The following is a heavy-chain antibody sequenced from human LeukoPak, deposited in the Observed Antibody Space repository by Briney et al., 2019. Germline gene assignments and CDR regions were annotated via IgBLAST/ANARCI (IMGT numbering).Heavy chain of an antibody. CDR1: GFTFTSYS. CDR3: AELGITMIGGV. J-gene: IGHJ6*04. D-gene: IGHD3-10*02. V-gene: IGHV3-21*01. Sequence: GGSPRLSCAASGFTFTSYSMNWVRQAPRKGLEWVSSISSSGSNIYYADSVKGRFTISRDNAKNSLYLQMYRLRVEDTAVYYCAELGITMIGGVWGKGTTVTISS. CDR2: ISSSGSNI.